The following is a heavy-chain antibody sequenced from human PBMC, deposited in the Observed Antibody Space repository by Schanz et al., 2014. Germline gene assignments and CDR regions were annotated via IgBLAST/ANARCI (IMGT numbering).Heavy chain of an antibody. Sequence: QVQLVQSGAEVKKPGSSMKVSCKASGGTFNSYTINWVRQAPGQGLEWMGRIIPILGIANYAQKFQGRVTITADRSTSTAYMELSSLRSEDTALYYCARDDSAYYYGMDVWRQGTTVDVSS. CDR2: IIPILGIA. CDR1: GGTFNSYT. V-gene: IGHV1-69*08. CDR3: ARDDSAYYYGMDV. D-gene: IGHD3-22*01. J-gene: IGHJ6*02.